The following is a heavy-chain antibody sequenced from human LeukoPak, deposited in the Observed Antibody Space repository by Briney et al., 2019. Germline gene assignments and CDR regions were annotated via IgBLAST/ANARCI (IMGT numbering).Heavy chain of an antibody. CDR1: GYSFTDYY. J-gene: IGHJ4*02. V-gene: IGHV1-18*04. D-gene: IGHD5-24*01. Sequence: ASVKVSCKASGYSFTDYYMHWVRQAPGQGLEWMGWISAYNGNTSYAQKLQGRVTMTTDTSTSTAYMELRSLRSDDTAVYYCARDPAGGRDGYIYWGQGTLVTVSS. CDR3: ARDPAGGRDGYIY. CDR2: ISAYNGNT.